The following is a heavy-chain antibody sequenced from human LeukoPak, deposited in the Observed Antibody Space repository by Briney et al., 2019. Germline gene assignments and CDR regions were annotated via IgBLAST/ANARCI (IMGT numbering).Heavy chain of an antibody. J-gene: IGHJ4*02. CDR1: GFTFSSYA. D-gene: IGHD6-19*01. V-gene: IGHV3-66*01. CDR3: ASGIAVAADFDY. Sequence: GGSLRLSCAASGFTFSSYAMSWVRQAPGKGLEWVSVIYSGGSTYYADSVKGRFTISRDNSKNTLYLQMNSLRAEDTAVYYCASGIAVAADFDYWGQGTLVTVSS. CDR2: IYSGGST.